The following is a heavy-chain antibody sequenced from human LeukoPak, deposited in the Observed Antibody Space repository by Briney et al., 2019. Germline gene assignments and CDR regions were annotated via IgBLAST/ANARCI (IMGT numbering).Heavy chain of an antibody. CDR3: ANAYYYDSSGYYEISY. J-gene: IGHJ4*02. CDR2: ISYDGSNK. D-gene: IGHD3-22*01. CDR1: GFTFSSYG. V-gene: IGHV3-30*18. Sequence: GRSLRLSCAASGFTFSSYGMHWVRQAPGKGLEWVADISYDGSNKYYADSVKGRFTISRDNSKNTLYLQMNSLRAEDTAVYYCANAYYYDSSGYYEISYWGQGTLVTVSS.